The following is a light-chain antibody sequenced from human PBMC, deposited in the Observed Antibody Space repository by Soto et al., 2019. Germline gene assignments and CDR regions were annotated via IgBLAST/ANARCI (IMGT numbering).Light chain of an antibody. CDR3: HQGHTTPWT. V-gene: IGKV1-39*01. Sequence: DIQMTQSPFSLSASVGDRVTITCRASQSINTYVNWYQQKPGKAPDRLIYAASSLQSGVPSRFSGGGSGTDFTLTISSLQPEDFATYYCHQGHTTPWTFGQGTKVEI. CDR2: AAS. CDR1: QSINTY. J-gene: IGKJ1*01.